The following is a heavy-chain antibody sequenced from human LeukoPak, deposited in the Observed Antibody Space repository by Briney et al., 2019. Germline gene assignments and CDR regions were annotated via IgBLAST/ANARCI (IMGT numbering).Heavy chain of an antibody. CDR3: AKVRWGSDNALDS. CDR1: GFTFSSYG. J-gene: IGHJ4*02. D-gene: IGHD3-16*01. CDR2: IRYDGSNK. Sequence: GGSLRLSCAASGFTFSSYGMHWVRQAPGKGLEWVAFIRYDGSNKYYADSVKGRFTISRDNSKNTLYLQMNSLRAEDTAVYYCAKVRWGSDNALDSWGQGTLVTGSS. V-gene: IGHV3-30*02.